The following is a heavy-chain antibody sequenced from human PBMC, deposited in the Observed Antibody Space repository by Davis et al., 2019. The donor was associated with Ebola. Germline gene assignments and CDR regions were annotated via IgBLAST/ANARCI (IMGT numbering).Heavy chain of an antibody. CDR3: ARDKTSRGYCSGGSCSRGWFDP. D-gene: IGHD2-15*01. CDR2: INSDGSST. V-gene: IGHV3-74*01. Sequence: GESLKISCAASGFTFSSYGMPWVRQAPGKGLVWVSRINSDGSSTSYADSVKGRFTISRDNAKNTLYLQMNSLRAEDTAVYYCARDKTSRGYCSGGSCSRGWFDPWGQGTLVTVSS. CDR1: GFTFSSYG. J-gene: IGHJ5*02.